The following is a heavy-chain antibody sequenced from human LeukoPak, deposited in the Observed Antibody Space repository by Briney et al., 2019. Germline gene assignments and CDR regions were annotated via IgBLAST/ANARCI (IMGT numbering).Heavy chain of an antibody. CDR2: ISGSGGGT. Sequence: TGGSLRLSCAASGFTFSSYAMSWVRQAPGKGLEWVSGISGSGGGTYYADSVKGRFTISRDNSKNTLYLQMDSLRAEDTAVYYCAKGRDILTNYYKAEYFQHWGQGTLVTVSS. CDR1: GFTFSSYA. CDR3: AKGRDILTNYYKAEYFQH. D-gene: IGHD3-9*01. J-gene: IGHJ1*01. V-gene: IGHV3-23*01.